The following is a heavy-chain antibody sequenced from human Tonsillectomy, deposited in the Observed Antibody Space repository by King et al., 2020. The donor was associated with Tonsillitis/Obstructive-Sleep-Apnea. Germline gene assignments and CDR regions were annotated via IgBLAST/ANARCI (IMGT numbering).Heavy chain of an antibody. Sequence: QLVQSGGGLVKPGGSLRLSCAASGVTFSDYYMSWIRQAPGKGLEWVSYISSSSSYTNYADSVKGRFTISRDNAQNSLYLQMNSLRAEDTAVYYCARALEWLLYFDDWGQGTLVTVSS. V-gene: IGHV3-11*05. CDR3: ARALEWLLYFDD. D-gene: IGHD3-3*01. J-gene: IGHJ4*02. CDR2: ISSSSSYT. CDR1: GVTFSDYY.